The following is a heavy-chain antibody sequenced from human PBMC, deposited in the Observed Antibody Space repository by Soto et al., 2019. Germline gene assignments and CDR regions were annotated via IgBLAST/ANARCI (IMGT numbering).Heavy chain of an antibody. CDR2: IWYDGSNK. CDR1: GFTFSSYG. J-gene: IGHJ4*02. CDR3: ARDQGPYGDYVRGDFDY. V-gene: IGHV3-33*01. D-gene: IGHD4-17*01. Sequence: GGSLRLSCAASGFTFSSYGMHWVRQAPGKGLEWVAVIWYDGSNKYYADSVKGRFTISRDNSKNTLYLQMNSLRAEDTAVYYCARDQGPYGDYVRGDFDYWGQGTLVTVSS.